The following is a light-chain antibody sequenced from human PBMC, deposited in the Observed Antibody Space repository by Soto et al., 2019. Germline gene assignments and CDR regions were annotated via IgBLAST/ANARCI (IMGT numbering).Light chain of an antibody. Sequence: QSVLTQPPSASGTPGQRVTISCSGSSSNIGSNTVNWYQQLPGTAPKLLIYDDDKRPSEIPDRFSGSKSGTSATLGITGFQTGDEADYYCGSWDSSLSAYVFATGTKVTVL. V-gene: IGLV1-51*01. J-gene: IGLJ1*01. CDR2: DDD. CDR3: GSWDSSLSAYV. CDR1: SSNIGSNT.